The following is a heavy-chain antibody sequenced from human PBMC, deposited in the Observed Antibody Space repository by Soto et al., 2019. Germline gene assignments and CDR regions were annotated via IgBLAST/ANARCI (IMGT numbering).Heavy chain of an antibody. J-gene: IGHJ5*02. CDR1: GGSISRYY. V-gene: IGHV4-59*12. CDR2: IYYSGST. D-gene: IGHD2-21*01. Sequence: SETLSLTCTVSGGSISRYYWNWIRQPPGKGLEWIGYIYYSGSTNYNPSPKSRVTISVDTSKNQFSLKLSSVTAADTAVYYCERGINYYVRGGDSGFAPGGQGTLVTVSS. CDR3: ERGINYYVRGGDSGFAP.